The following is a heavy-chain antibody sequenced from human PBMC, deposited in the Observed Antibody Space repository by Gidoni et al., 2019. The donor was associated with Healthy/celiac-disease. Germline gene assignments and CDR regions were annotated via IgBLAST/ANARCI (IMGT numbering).Heavy chain of an antibody. Sequence: EVQLVESGGVVVQPGGSLRLSCAASGFTFDDYAMHWVRQAPGKGLEWVSLISWDGGSTYYADSVKGRFTISRDNSKNSLYLQMNSLRAEDTALYYCAKDMSADTYSYGYVWWLDYWGQGTLVTVSS. CDR1: GFTFDDYA. CDR2: ISWDGGST. CDR3: AKDMSADTYSYGYVWWLDY. V-gene: IGHV3-43D*04. D-gene: IGHD5-18*01. J-gene: IGHJ4*02.